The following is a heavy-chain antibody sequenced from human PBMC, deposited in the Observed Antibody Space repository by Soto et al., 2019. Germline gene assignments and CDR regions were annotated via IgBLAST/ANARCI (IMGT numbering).Heavy chain of an antibody. Sequence: QVQLVQSGAEVKKPGSSVKVSCKASGGTFSSYAISWVRQAPGQGLEWMGGIIPISGTANYAQKFQGRVTITADESTSTAYIEVSRLRSEDTAVYYCARSQGSSTSLEIYYYYYYGMDVWGQGTTVTVSS. CDR3: ARSQGSSTSLEIYYYYYYGMDV. V-gene: IGHV1-69*01. D-gene: IGHD2-2*01. CDR1: GGTFSSYA. CDR2: IIPISGTA. J-gene: IGHJ6*02.